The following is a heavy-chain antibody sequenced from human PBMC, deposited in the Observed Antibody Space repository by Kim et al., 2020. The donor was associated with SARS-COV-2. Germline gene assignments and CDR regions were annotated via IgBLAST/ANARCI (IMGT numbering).Heavy chain of an antibody. CDR1: GFTFSSYA. CDR2: ISYDGSNK. CDR3: AREAEKGLVAEHYYYYG. D-gene: IGHD2-15*01. V-gene: IGHV3-30*04. J-gene: IGHJ6*01. Sequence: GGSLRLSCAASGFTFSSYAMHWVRQAPGKGLEWVAVISYDGSNKYYADSVKGRFTISRDNSKNTLYLQMNSLRAEDTAVYYCAREAEKGLVAEHYYYYG.